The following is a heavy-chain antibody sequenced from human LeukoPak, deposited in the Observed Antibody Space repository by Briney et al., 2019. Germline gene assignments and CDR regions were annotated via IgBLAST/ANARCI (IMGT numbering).Heavy chain of an antibody. J-gene: IGHJ4*02. V-gene: IGHV3-30*04. CDR1: GFTFSRFA. CDR3: ARATSGDPGGVDS. CDR2: VSYDGSNK. Sequence: PGGSLRLSCAASGFTFSRFAIHWVRQAPGKGLEWVAVVSYDGSNKYYADSLKGRCTISRDNSKSTLYLQMNSLTVEDTAVSYCARATSGDPGGVDSWGQGTLVTVSS. D-gene: IGHD3-10*01.